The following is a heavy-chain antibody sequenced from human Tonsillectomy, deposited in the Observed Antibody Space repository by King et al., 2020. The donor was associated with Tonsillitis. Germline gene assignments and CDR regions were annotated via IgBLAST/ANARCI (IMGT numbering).Heavy chain of an antibody. J-gene: IGHJ6*02. V-gene: IGHV3-30*18. D-gene: IGHD2-15*01. Sequence: VQLVESGGGVVQPGRSLRLSCEASGFTFSSYGMHWVRQAPGKGLEWVAIISYDGSNKYYADSVKGRFTISRDNSKNTLYLQMNSLRAEDTAVYYCAKTVDCSGGSCPPSSYYYYAMAVWGQGTTVTVSS. CDR2: ISYDGSNK. CDR3: AKTVDCSGGSCPPSSYYYYAMAV. CDR1: GFTFSSYG.